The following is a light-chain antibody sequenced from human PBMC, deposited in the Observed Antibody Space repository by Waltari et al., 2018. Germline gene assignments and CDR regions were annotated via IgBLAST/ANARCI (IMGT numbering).Light chain of an antibody. J-gene: IGLJ3*02. CDR3: LSGGHGSWV. CDR2: GNSDGSH. V-gene: IGLV4-69*01. CDR1: SGHSSNV. Sequence: QLVLTQSPSASASLRASVKLTCTLSSGHSSNVIAWHQQQPAKGPRYLMQGNSDGSHSKGDHIPDRFTGARSGTAHYPSTSSLQSEDEADYCCLSGGHGSWVFAVGTKLTVL.